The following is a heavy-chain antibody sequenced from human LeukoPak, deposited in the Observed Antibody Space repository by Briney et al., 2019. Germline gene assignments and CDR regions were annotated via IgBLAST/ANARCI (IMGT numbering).Heavy chain of an antibody. CDR1: GFSFSTCA. CDR2: VNGNGGST. CDR3: AKSLYGGCDY. J-gene: IGHJ4*02. V-gene: IGHV3-23*01. Sequence: GGSLRLSCAASGFSFSTCAMSWVRQAPEKGLEWVSGVNGNGGSTSYADSVKGRFTIFRDNSKNTVYLQMNSLRVEDTAVYYCAKSLYGGCDYWGQGTVVTVSS. D-gene: IGHD3-16*02.